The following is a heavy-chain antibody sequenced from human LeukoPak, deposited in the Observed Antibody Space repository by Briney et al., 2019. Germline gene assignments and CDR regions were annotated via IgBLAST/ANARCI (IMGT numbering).Heavy chain of an antibody. Sequence: SETLSLTCSVSGGSITSSSYYWGWIRQPPEKGLEWIGSIYYTGGTYYSPSLKGRVTTSVDTSKNQFSLKLSSVTAADTAVYYCARDPYFNWGHFDYWGQGTLVTVSS. CDR1: GGSITSSSYY. CDR3: ARDPYFNWGHFDY. J-gene: IGHJ4*02. CDR2: IYYTGGT. D-gene: IGHD7-27*01. V-gene: IGHV4-39*02.